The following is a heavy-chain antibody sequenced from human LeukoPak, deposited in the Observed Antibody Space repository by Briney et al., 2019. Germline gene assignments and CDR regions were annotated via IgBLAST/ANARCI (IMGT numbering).Heavy chain of an antibody. CDR2: IKQDGSEK. CDR1: GFTFSSYW. V-gene: IGHV3-7*01. J-gene: IGHJ3*02. Sequence: GGSLRLSCAASGFTFSSYWMSWVRQAPGKGLEWVANIKQDGSEKYYVDSVKGRFTISRDNAKNSLYLQMNSLRPEDTAFYYCARGPGPIAGAKNPFDIWGQGTMVTVSS. D-gene: IGHD1-26*01. CDR3: ARGPGPIAGAKNPFDI.